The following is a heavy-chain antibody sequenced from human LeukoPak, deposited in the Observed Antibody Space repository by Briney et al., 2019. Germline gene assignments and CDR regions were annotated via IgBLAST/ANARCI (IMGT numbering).Heavy chain of an antibody. Sequence: ASVKVSCKASGYTFTSYGIRWVRQAPGQGLEWMGWISAYNGNTNYAQKLQGRVTMTTDTSTSTAYMELRSLRSDDTAVYYCARDPWYYYGSGSYYSAVFDYWGQGTLVTVSS. J-gene: IGHJ4*02. CDR1: GYTFTSYG. CDR3: ARDPWYYYGSGSYYSAVFDY. D-gene: IGHD3-10*01. CDR2: ISAYNGNT. V-gene: IGHV1-18*01.